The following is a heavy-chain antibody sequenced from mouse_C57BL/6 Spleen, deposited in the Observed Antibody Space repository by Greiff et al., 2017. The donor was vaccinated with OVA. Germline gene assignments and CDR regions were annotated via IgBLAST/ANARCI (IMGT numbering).Heavy chain of an antibody. CDR3: ASRGPFAY. CDR1: GYTFTSYW. CDR2: IDPSDSYT. Sequence: VQLQQSGAELVKPGASVKLSCKASGYTFTSYWMQWVNQRPGQGLEWIGEIDPSDSYTNYNQKLKGEATLSVDKSSSTGYMQLSSLTSEDSAVYYSASRGPFAYWGQGTLVTVSA. J-gene: IGHJ3*01. V-gene: IGHV1-50*01.